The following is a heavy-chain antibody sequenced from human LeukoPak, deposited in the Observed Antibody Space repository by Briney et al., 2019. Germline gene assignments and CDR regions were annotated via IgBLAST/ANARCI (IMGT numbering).Heavy chain of an antibody. CDR2: INHSGST. V-gene: IGHV4-38-2*02. D-gene: IGHD3/OR15-3a*01. Sequence: SSETLSLTCTVSGYSISSGYYWGWIRQPPGKGLEWIGEINHSGSTNYNPSLKSRVTISVDTSKNQFSLQLNSVTPEDTAVYYCARGAVDNYFDYWGQGTLVTVSS. CDR1: GYSISSGYY. J-gene: IGHJ4*02. CDR3: ARGAVDNYFDY.